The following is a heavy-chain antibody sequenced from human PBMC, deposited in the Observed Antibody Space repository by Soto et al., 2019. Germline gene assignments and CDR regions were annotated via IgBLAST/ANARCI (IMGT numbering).Heavy chain of an antibody. CDR1: GFTVSSNY. J-gene: IGHJ6*02. CDR2: IYSGGST. D-gene: IGHD3-10*01. V-gene: IGHV3-53*01. CDR3: VRFGTDYYYYGMDV. Sequence: GGSLRLSCAASGFTVSSNYMSWVRQAPGKGLEWVSVIYSGGSTYYADSVKGRFTISRDNSKNTLYLQMNSLRAEDTAVYYCVRFGTDYYYYGMDVWGQGTTVNVSS.